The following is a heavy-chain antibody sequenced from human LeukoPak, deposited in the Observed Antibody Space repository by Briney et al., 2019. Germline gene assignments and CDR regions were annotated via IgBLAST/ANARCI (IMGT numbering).Heavy chain of an antibody. CDR2: INWNGGST. J-gene: IGHJ4*02. CDR1: GFTFDDYG. Sequence: GGSLRLSCAASGFTFDDYGMTWVRQAPGKGLEWVSGINWNGGSTGYADSVKGRFTISRDNAKNSLYLQMNSLSAEDTALYYCARLLSGYYYDYWGQGTLVTVSS. V-gene: IGHV3-20*04. D-gene: IGHD3-22*01. CDR3: ARLLSGYYYDY.